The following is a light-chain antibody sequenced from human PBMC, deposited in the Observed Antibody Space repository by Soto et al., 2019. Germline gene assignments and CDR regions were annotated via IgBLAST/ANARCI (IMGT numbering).Light chain of an antibody. CDR2: DSS. J-gene: IGKJ5*01. Sequence: EIELTQSPATLSLSPEETATLSCRASQNVDKFLAWYQQRPGQPPRLLIFDSSNRATGVPVRFSGSGSGTVFTLTIGSLEPEDSAVYYCQQRKNWPPIPFGQGARLEIK. CDR1: QNVDKF. CDR3: QQRKNWPPIP. V-gene: IGKV3-11*01.